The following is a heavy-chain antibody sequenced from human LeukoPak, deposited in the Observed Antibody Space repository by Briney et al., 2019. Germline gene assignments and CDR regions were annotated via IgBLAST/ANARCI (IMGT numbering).Heavy chain of an antibody. J-gene: IGHJ4*02. CDR3: ARDKKDASCYDY. D-gene: IGHD2-2*01. Sequence: SETLSLTCAVYGGSFSGYYWSWIRQPPRKGLEWIGEINHSGSTSYNPSLKSRVTISVDTSKNQFSLKLSSVTAADTAVYYCARDKKDASCYDYWGQGTLVTVSS. CDR1: GGSFSGYY. CDR2: INHSGST. V-gene: IGHV4-34*01.